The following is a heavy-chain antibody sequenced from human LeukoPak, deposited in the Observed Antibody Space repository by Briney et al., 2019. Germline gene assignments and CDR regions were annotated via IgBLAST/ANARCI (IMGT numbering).Heavy chain of an antibody. CDR3: ARKDGDL. CDR2: IYYSGNT. V-gene: IGHV4-59*08. J-gene: IGHJ5*02. CDR1: GGSINNYF. Sequence: PSETLSLTCTVSGGSINNYFWSWIRQPPGKGLEWIGYIYYSGNTNYNPSLKSRLTISLDTSKNQVSLRLSSVTVADTAVYHCARKDGDLWGQGTLVTVSS.